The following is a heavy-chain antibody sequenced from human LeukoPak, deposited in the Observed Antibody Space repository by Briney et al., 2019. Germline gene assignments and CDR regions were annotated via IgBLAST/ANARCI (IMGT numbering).Heavy chain of an antibody. CDR1: GFSFSNYY. J-gene: IGHJ4*02. Sequence: GGSLRLSCAAFGFSFSNYYMHWVRQAPGKGLMWVSRIRGDGGDISFADSVQGRFTISRDNAINTLYLQMNSLRTEDTAVYYCSRGVVSAWGNDYWGQGTLVTVSS. D-gene: IGHD3-16*01. CDR2: IRGDGGDI. CDR3: SRGVVSAWGNDY. V-gene: IGHV3-74*01.